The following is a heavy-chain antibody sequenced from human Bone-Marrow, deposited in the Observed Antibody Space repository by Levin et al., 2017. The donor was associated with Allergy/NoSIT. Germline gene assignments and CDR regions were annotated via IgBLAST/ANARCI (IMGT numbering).Heavy chain of an antibody. J-gene: IGHJ3*01. CDR2: IYPDGST. CDR3: ARGDFTSESYRSDAFDF. Sequence: PGGSLRLSCAASGLADFITYMTWVRQAPGGGLEWVSAIYPDGSTYYTDSVKGRFTISRDKSNDTIYLQMNNLRAGDTAVYYCARGDFTSESYRSDAFDFWGQGTLVNVSP. V-gene: IGHV3-66*01. D-gene: IGHD3-10*01. CDR1: GLADFITY.